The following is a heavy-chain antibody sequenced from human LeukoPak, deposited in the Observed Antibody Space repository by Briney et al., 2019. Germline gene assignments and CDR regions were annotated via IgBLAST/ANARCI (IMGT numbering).Heavy chain of an antibody. D-gene: IGHD3-22*01. CDR2: INPNSGGT. CDR1: GYTFTGYY. V-gene: IGHV1-2*02. J-gene: IGHJ4*02. CDR3: ARGAGSDYDSSGYSFDY. Sequence: ASVKVPCKASGYTFTGYYMHWVRQAPGQGLEWMGWINPNSGGTDYAQKFQGRVTMTRDTSISTAYMEVSRLRSDDTAVYYCARGAGSDYDSSGYSFDYWGQGTLVTVSS.